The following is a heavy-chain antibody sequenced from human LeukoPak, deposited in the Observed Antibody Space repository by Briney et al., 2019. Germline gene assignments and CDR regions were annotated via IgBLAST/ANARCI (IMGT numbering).Heavy chain of an antibody. J-gene: IGHJ4*02. Sequence: PSETLSLTCTVSGGSISSSGYYWGWIRQPPGKGLEWIGSIYYSGSTYYNPSLKSRVTISVDTSKNQFSLKLSSVTAADTAVYYCARRGLYGDLDYWGQGTLVTVSS. V-gene: IGHV4-39*01. CDR1: GGSISSSGYY. CDR3: ARRGLYGDLDY. CDR2: IYYSGST. D-gene: IGHD4-17*01.